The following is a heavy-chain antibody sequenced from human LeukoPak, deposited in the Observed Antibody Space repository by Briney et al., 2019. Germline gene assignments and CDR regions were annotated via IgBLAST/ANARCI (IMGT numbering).Heavy chain of an antibody. CDR3: AKAPYSLGNYYVDY. CDR2: ISSGSSTI. V-gene: IGHV3-48*02. Sequence: GGSLRLSCAASGFTFRTYGMNWVRQGPGKGLEWVSYISSGSSTIFYADSVKGRFTISRDNAKNSLYLQMDSLRDEDTAVYYCAKAPYSLGNYYVDYWGQGTLVTVSS. CDR1: GFTFRTYG. D-gene: IGHD3-10*01. J-gene: IGHJ4*02.